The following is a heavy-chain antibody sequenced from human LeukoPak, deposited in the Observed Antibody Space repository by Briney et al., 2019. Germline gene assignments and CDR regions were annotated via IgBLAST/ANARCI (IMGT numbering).Heavy chain of an antibody. CDR3: ARGRRDGYNQHRFD. Sequence: SETLSLTCAVYGGSLSGYYWSWIRQPPGKGLEWIGEINHSGSTNYNPSLKSRVTISVDTSKNQFSLKLSSVTAADTAVYYCARGRRDGYNQHRFDWGQGTLVTVSS. CDR2: INHSGST. CDR1: GGSLSGYY. D-gene: IGHD5-24*01. V-gene: IGHV4-34*01. J-gene: IGHJ4*02.